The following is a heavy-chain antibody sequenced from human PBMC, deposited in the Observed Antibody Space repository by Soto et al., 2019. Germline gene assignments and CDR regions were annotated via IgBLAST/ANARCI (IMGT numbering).Heavy chain of an antibody. CDR2: ISGSGGST. CDR1: GFTFSSYA. V-gene: IGHV3-23*01. D-gene: IGHD3-22*01. Sequence: EVQLLESGGGLVQPGGSLRLSCAASGFTFSSYAMSWVRQAPGKGLEWVSAISGSGGSTYYADSVKGRFTISRDNSKNTLYLQMNSLRAEDTAVYYCAKVRTASYYYDSSGYDGNAFDIWSQGTMVTVSS. CDR3: AKVRTASYYYDSSGYDGNAFDI. J-gene: IGHJ3*02.